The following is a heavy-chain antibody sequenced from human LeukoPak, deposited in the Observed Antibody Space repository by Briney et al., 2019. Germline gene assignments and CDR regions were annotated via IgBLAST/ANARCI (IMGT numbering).Heavy chain of an antibody. Sequence: SETLSLTCSVSGGSINNHAHYWDWIRQPPGQGLEWIGTVYYTGNTYYNPSLRSRVTISVDTSKNQFSLHLDSVTAADTAVYFCARLAALAGHRGAFDFWGQGTMVTVSS. CDR3: ARLAALAGHRGAFDF. CDR1: GGSINNHAHY. V-gene: IGHV4-39*01. J-gene: IGHJ3*01. CDR2: VYYTGNT. D-gene: IGHD6-19*01.